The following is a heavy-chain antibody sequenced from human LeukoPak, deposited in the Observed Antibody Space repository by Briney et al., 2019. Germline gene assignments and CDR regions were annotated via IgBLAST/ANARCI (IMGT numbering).Heavy chain of an antibody. CDR2: ISGSAETT. Sequence: HPGGSLRLSCAASGFTFSSCAMSWVRQAPGKGLEWVSGISGSAETTDHADSVKGRFTISRDNSKNTLYLQLNSLRAEDTAVYYCARDSTYYYDLGSSGPHYFDNWGQGTLVTVSS. CDR3: ARDSTYYYDLGSSGPHYFDN. D-gene: IGHD3-10*01. CDR1: GFTFSSCA. V-gene: IGHV3-23*01. J-gene: IGHJ4*02.